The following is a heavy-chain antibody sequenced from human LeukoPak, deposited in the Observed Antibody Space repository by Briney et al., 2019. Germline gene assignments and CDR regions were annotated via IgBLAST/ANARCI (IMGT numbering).Heavy chain of an antibody. CDR3: AGRHCSGGGCYFAGADPFDY. CDR1: GFTVSSTY. J-gene: IGHJ4*02. Sequence: PGGSLRLSWAASGFTVSSTYMSWVRQAPGKGLEWVSVIYSGSNIYYIESVKGRFTISRDTSKNTLYLQMNSLRAEDTAVYFCAGRHCSGGGCYFAGADPFDYWGQGTLVTVSS. CDR2: IYSGSNI. D-gene: IGHD2-15*01. V-gene: IGHV3-53*01.